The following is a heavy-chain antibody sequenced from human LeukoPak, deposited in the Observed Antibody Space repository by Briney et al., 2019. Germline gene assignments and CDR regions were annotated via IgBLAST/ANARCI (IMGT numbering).Heavy chain of an antibody. CDR3: ARGGAVTTSYYFDY. CDR2: ISSSDTR. Sequence: GGSLRLSCAASGFTFSDYYMSWIRQAPGKGLEWVSYISSSDTRYYADSVKGRFTISRDNAKNSLYLQMNSPRGEDTAVYYCARGGAVTTSYYFDYWGKGTLVTVSS. V-gene: IGHV3-11*04. J-gene: IGHJ4*02. CDR1: GFTFSDYY. D-gene: IGHD4-17*01.